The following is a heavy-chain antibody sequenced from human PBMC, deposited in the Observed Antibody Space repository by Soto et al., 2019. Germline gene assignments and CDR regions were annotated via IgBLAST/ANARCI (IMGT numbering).Heavy chain of an antibody. J-gene: IGHJ6*02. V-gene: IGHV3-53*01. CDR1: GFTVSSNY. Sequence: EVQLVESGGGLIQPGGSLRLSCAASGFTVSSNYMSWVRQAPGKGLEWVSVIYSGGSTYYADSVKGRFTISRDNSKNTLYRQMNSLRAEDTAVYYCARDPTPAGDYYYGMDVWGQGTTVTVSS. CDR2: IYSGGST. D-gene: IGHD2-15*01. CDR3: ARDPTPAGDYYYGMDV.